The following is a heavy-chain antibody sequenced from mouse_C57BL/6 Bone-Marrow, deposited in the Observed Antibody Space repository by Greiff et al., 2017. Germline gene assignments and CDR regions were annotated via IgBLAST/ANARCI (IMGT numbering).Heavy chain of an antibody. J-gene: IGHJ4*01. V-gene: IGHV14-3*01. CDR2: IDPANGNT. Sequence: VHVKQSVAELVRPGASVKFSCTASGFNIKNTYMHWVKQRPEQGLEWIGRIDPANGNTKYAPKFQGKATITADTSSNTAYLQLSSLTSEDTAIYYCARGGGLRRYYAMDYWGQGTSVTVSS. CDR1: GFNIKNTY. D-gene: IGHD2-4*01. CDR3: ARGGGLRRYYAMDY.